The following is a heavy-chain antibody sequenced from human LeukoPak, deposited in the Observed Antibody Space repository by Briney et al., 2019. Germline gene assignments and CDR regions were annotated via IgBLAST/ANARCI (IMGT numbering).Heavy chain of an antibody. V-gene: IGHV3-48*03. CDR2: ISSSGSTI. CDR3: ARRYCSSTSCTLDY. CDR1: GFTFNSYA. D-gene: IGHD2-2*01. J-gene: IGHJ4*02. Sequence: GGSLRLSCAASGFTFNSYAMTWVRQAPGKGLEWVSYISSSGSTIYYADSVKGRFTISRDNAKNSLYLQMNSLRAEDTAVYYCARRYCSSTSCTLDYWGQGTLVTVSS.